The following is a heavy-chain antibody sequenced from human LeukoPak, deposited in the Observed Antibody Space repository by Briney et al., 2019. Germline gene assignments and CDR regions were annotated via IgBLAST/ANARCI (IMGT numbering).Heavy chain of an antibody. CDR1: GGSISSYY. CDR3: ARESMIVVWDI. Sequence: SETLSLTCTVSGGSISSYYWSWIRQPPGKGLEWIGYIYYSGSTNYNPSLKSRVTISVDTSKSQFSLKLSSVTAADTAAYYCARESMIVVWDIWGQGTMVTVSS. D-gene: IGHD3-22*01. V-gene: IGHV4-59*01. CDR2: IYYSGST. J-gene: IGHJ3*02.